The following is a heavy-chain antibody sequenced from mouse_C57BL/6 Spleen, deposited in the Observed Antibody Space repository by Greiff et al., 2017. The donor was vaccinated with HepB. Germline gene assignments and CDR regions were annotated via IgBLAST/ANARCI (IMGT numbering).Heavy chain of an antibody. CDR1: GFTFSDYY. J-gene: IGHJ2*01. Sequence: EVQLVESEGGLVQPGSSMKLSCTASGFTFSDYYMAWVRQVPEKGLEWVANINYDGSSTYYLDSLKSRFIISRDNAKNILYLQMSSLKSEDTATYYCARDQSSYFDYWGQGTTLTVSS. CDR2: INYDGSST. V-gene: IGHV5-16*01. CDR3: ARDQSSYFDY. D-gene: IGHD1-1*01.